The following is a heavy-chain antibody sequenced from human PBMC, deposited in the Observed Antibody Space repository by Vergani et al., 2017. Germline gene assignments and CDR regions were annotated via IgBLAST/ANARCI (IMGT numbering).Heavy chain of an antibody. CDR2: IHPADSDT. J-gene: IGHJ4*02. CDR3: ARLYGRDSSGSKYFDY. D-gene: IGHD3-22*01. V-gene: IGHV5-51*01. CDR1: GYSFTNYW. Sequence: EVQLVQSGAEVKKPGESLNISCQISGYSFTNYWIGWVRQMPGKGLEWIGIIHPADSDTRYSPSFQGQVTISVDKFISTAYLQRSSLRASDSAMYYCARLYGRDSSGSKYFDYWGQGTLVTVSS.